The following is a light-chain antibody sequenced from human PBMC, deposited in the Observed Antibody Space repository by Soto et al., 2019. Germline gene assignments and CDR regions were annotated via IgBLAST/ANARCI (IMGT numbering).Light chain of an antibody. V-gene: IGKV3-20*01. CDR3: HQYGRPPD. J-gene: IGKJ3*01. Sequence: EIVLTQSPGTLSLSPGERATLSCRASQSVSGSYLAWYQQKPGHAPRLLIYGASSRATGLPDRFSGSGSGTDFTLTISRLAPEDYAVYYCHQYGRPPDFGPGTNVEIK. CDR2: GAS. CDR1: QSVSGSY.